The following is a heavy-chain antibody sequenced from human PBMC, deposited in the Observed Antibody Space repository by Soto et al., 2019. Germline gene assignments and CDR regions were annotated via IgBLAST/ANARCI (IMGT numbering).Heavy chain of an antibody. V-gene: IGHV3-43*01. Sequence: GGSLRLSCAASGFTFDDYTMHWVRQAPGKGLEWVSLISWDGGSTYYADSVKGRFTISRDNSKNFLYLQMNSLRTEDTALYYCAKGAGLGSSGYYPQWGQGTLVTVSS. D-gene: IGHD3-22*01. J-gene: IGHJ4*02. CDR1: GFTFDDYT. CDR3: AKGAGLGSSGYYPQ. CDR2: ISWDGGST.